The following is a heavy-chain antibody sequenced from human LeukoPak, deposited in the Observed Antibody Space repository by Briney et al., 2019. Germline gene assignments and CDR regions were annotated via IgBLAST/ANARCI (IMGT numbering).Heavy chain of an antibody. CDR3: ARSSERKYYFDY. D-gene: IGHD3-22*01. J-gene: IGHJ4*02. CDR1: GFSFSSYG. CDR2: IRYDGSDE. V-gene: IGHV3-30*02. Sequence: PGGSLRLSCAASGFSFSSYGMHWVRQAPGKGLEWVAFIRYDGSDEYYADSVKGRFTISRDNSKNTLYLQMNSLRAEDTAVYYCARSSERKYYFDYWGQGTLVTVSS.